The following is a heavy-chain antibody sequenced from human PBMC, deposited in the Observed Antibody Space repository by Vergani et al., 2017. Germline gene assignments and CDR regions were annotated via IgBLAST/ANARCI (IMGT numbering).Heavy chain of an antibody. D-gene: IGHD3-22*01. J-gene: IGHJ3*02. V-gene: IGHV1-18*01. CDR2: ISAYNGNT. Sequence: QVQLVQSGAEVKKPGASVKVSCKASGYTFTSYGISWVRQAPGQGLEWMGWISAYNGNTNYAQKLQGRVTMTTDTSTSTAYMELRSLRSDDTAVYYCARDRFGPITMTTSEDAFDIWGQGTMVTVSS. CDR3: ARDRFGPITMTTSEDAFDI. CDR1: GYTFTSYG.